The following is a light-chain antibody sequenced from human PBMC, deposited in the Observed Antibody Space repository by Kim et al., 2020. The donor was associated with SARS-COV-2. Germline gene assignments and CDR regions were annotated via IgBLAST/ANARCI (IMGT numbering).Light chain of an antibody. Sequence: VSPGQTASITCSGDKLGDKYACWYQQKPGQSQVLVIYQDSKRPSGTPERFSGSNSGNTATLTISGTQAMDEADYYCQAWDSSTAVFGTGTKVTVL. CDR3: QAWDSSTAV. CDR1: KLGDKY. J-gene: IGLJ1*01. CDR2: QDS. V-gene: IGLV3-1*01.